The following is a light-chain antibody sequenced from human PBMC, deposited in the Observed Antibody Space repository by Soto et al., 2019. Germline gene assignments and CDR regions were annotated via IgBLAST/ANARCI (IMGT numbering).Light chain of an antibody. CDR2: DTS. J-gene: IGKJ4*01. Sequence: LSCWASKDISTQLGWYQQKPGQAPRLLIYDTSERATGIPTRFSGGGFGTEFTLTISRVEPEDFAVYVCQQRDSWPITFGGGTKVEIK. CDR1: KDISTQ. CDR3: QQRDSWPIT. V-gene: IGKV3-11*01.